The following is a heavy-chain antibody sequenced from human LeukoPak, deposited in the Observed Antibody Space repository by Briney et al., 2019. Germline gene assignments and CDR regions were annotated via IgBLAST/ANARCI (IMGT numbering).Heavy chain of an antibody. Sequence: GGSLRLSCAASGSTFSSYGMHWVRQAPGKGLEWVALIWYDGSNKYYADSVKGRLTISRDNSKNTLYLQMNSLRAEDTAVYYCAREGPRGNSQFDYWGQGTLVTVSS. D-gene: IGHD2/OR15-2a*01. CDR3: AREGPRGNSQFDY. J-gene: IGHJ4*02. CDR2: IWYDGSNK. V-gene: IGHV3-33*01. CDR1: GSTFSSYG.